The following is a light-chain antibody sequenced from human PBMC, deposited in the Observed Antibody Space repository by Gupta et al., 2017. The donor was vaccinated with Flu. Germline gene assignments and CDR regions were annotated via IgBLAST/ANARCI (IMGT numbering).Light chain of an antibody. CDR3: MQGSRWPWA. CDR2: QVS. V-gene: IGKV2-30*01. J-gene: IGKJ1*01. CDR1: QSLVYSDGNTY. Sequence: DVVMTQSPLSLPVTLGQPASISCRSSQSLVYSDGNTYLHWFQQRPGQSPRRLIYQVSHRESGIPDRFSGSGSGTDFTLKISRVEAEDVGVYYCMQGSRWPWAFGQGTTVEIK.